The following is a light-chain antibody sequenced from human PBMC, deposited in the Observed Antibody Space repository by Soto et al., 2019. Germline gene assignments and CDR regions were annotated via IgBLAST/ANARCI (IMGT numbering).Light chain of an antibody. V-gene: IGLV2-14*01. CDR1: SSDVGGYNY. CDR3: SSYTSSSTWV. Sequence: QSALTQPASVSGSPGQSITISCTGTSSDVGGYNYVSWYQQHPGKAPKLMIYAVSNRPSGVSNRFSGSKSGNTPSLTISGLQAEDEADYYCSSYTSSSTWVFGGGTKLTVL. CDR2: AVS. J-gene: IGLJ3*02.